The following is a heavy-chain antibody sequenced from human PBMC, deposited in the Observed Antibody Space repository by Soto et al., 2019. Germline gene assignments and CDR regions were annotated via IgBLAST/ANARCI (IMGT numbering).Heavy chain of an antibody. J-gene: IGHJ1*01. CDR2: INPSGGST. V-gene: IGHV1-46*01. D-gene: IGHD1-26*01. CDR1: GYTFTSYY. CDR3: ARDRELLNHCKSAEHFQH. Sequence: ASVKVSCKASGYTFTSYYMHWVRQAPGQGLEWMGIINPSGGSTSYAQKFQGRVTMTRDTSTSTVYMELSSLRSEDTAVYYCARDRELLNHCKSAEHFQHWGQGTLVTVSS.